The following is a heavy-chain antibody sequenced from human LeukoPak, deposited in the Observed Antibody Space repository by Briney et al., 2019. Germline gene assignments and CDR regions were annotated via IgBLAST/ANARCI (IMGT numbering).Heavy chain of an antibody. V-gene: IGHV3-7*01. Sequence: GGSLRLSCAASGFTFSNAWMSWVRQAPGKGLEWVANIKQDGSEKYYVDSVKGRFTISRDNAKNSLYLQMNSLRAEDTAVYYCAREGWELLVGDYFDYWGQGTLVTVSS. J-gene: IGHJ4*02. D-gene: IGHD1-26*01. CDR3: AREGWELLVGDYFDY. CDR1: GFTFSNAW. CDR2: IKQDGSEK.